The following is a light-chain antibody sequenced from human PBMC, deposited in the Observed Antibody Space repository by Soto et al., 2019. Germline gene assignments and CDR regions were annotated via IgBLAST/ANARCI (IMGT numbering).Light chain of an antibody. J-gene: IGKJ3*01. CDR3: QSYHSALLS. Sequence: DIQMTQSPSSLSASVGDRVTMTCRASQNSSTYVDWYQQKPGEVPKLLIYAASTLQSGVPARFSCGGFGTDFTLPISSLRPEDVATYYCQSYHSALLSCGHGTKVDL. CDR1: QNSSTY. V-gene: IGKV1-27*01. CDR2: AAS.